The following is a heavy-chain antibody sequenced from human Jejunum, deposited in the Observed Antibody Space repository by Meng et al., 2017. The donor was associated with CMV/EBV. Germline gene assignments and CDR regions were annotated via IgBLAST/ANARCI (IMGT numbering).Heavy chain of an antibody. CDR1: GGSISSSGYY. J-gene: IGHJ4*02. Sequence: LTSTVSGGSISSSGYYWGWIRQPPGKGLEWIGNMYYSGSTYYNPSLQSRVTISLDTSKNQFSLKLSSVTAADTAVYYCAGDRGQADYWGQGTLVTVSS. CDR3: AGDRGQADY. D-gene: IGHD3-10*01. V-gene: IGHV4-39*01. CDR2: MYYSGST.